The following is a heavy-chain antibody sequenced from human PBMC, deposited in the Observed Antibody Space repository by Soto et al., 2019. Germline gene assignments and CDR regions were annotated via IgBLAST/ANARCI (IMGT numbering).Heavy chain of an antibody. CDR1: GFTFGSYA. D-gene: IGHD3-3*01. CDR2: ISISGSHI. V-gene: IGHV3-21*05. CDR3: ARGLEEWARPTVI. J-gene: IGHJ3*02. Sequence: GGSPRLSCAACGFTFGSYAMGWVRQKPGKGLEWISNISISGSHIYYTDSVKGRFTISRDDAKNSLYLQMHSLRAEDTAVYYCARGLEEWARPTVIWGQGTLLTVSS.